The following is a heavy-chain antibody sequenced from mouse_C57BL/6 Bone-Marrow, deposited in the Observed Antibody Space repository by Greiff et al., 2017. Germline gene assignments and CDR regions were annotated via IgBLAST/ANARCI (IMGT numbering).Heavy chain of an antibody. J-gene: IGHJ1*03. CDR3: VRHPYGSSLYWYFDV. Sequence: EVKLVESGGGLVQPKGSLKLSCAASGFSFNTYAMNWVRQAPGKGLEWVARIRSKSNNYATYYADSVKDRFTISRDDSESMLYLQMNNLKTEDTAMYYGVRHPYGSSLYWYFDVWGTGTTVTVSS. CDR2: IRSKSNNYAT. V-gene: IGHV10-1*01. D-gene: IGHD1-1*01. CDR1: GFSFNTYA.